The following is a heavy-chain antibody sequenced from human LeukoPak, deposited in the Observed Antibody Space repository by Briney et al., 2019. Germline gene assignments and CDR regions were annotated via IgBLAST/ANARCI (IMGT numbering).Heavy chain of an antibody. CDR1: GYTFTGYY. V-gene: IGHV1-2*02. CDR2: INPNSGGT. D-gene: IGHD6-13*01. CDR3: ARNKGIAAAGPGYYYYSMDA. Sequence: ASVKVSCKASGYTFTGYYMHWVRQAPGQGLEWMGWINPNSGGTNYAQKFQGRVTMTRDTSISTAYMELSRLRSDDTAVYYCARNKGIAAAGPGYYYYSMDAWGKGPRSPSP. J-gene: IGHJ6*03.